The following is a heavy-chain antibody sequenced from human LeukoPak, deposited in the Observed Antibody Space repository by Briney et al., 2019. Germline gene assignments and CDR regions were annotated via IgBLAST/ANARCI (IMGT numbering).Heavy chain of an antibody. V-gene: IGHV3-15*01. Sequence: GGSLRLSFLTSGFTFVNASMSWVRQAPGKGLEWVGLMKSKPEGGTTFYAAPVRGRFTISRDDSRNTLYLQMTSLTIGDTGVYYCTTGNPWGQGTLATVSS. CDR1: GFTFVNAS. J-gene: IGHJ5*02. CDR2: MKSKPEGGTT. CDR3: TTGNP.